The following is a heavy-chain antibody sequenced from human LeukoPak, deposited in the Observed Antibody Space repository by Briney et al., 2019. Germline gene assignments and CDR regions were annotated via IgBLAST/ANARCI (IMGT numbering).Heavy chain of an antibody. V-gene: IGHV1-2*02. CDR3: ARGVLLQGRGAFDI. D-gene: IGHD3-16*01. CDR1: GYTFNVYY. CDR2: VIPSSGGT. Sequence: GASVKVSCKASGYTFNVYYIHWLRQAPGQGLEWMGWVIPSSGGTNYAQKFNDRVTMTREVSISTAYMELSSLTYDDTAVYYCARGVLLQGRGAFDIWGQGSLVTVSS. J-gene: IGHJ3*02.